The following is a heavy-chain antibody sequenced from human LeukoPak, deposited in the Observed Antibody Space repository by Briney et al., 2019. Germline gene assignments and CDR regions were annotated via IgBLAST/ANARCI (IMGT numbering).Heavy chain of an antibody. CDR2: IHYSGST. J-gene: IGHJ4*02. CDR3: ARHGRGGLSVFSDS. CDR1: GGSISTSSYY. Sequence: PETLSLTRTVAGGSISTSSYYSGWIRQPPGKGLEWIGSIHYSGSTYYNPSLKSRATISVNPYKNQFSLQLGSVAVADPAVLYYARHGRGGLSVFSDSWGQGTLVTVSS. D-gene: IGHD1-1*01. V-gene: IGHV4-39*01.